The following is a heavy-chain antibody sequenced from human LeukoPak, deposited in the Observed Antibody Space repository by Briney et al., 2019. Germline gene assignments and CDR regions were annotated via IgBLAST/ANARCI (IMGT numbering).Heavy chain of an antibody. CDR2: IYYSGST. CDR1: GCSISSYY. V-gene: IGHV4-59*01. D-gene: IGHD5-18*01. Sequence: SETLSLTCTVSGCSISSYYWNWIRQPPGKGLEWIGYIYYSGSTNYNPSLKSRVTISVDTSKNQFSLRLSSVTAADTAVYYCARGLSGYSYGYYFDYWGQGTLFTVSS. CDR3: ARGLSGYSYGYYFDY. J-gene: IGHJ4*02.